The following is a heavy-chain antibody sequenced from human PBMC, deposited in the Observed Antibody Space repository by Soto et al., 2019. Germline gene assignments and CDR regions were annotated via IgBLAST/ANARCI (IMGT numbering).Heavy chain of an antibody. CDR1: GFAFSSHA. D-gene: IGHD2-15*01. J-gene: IGHJ4*02. CDR2: ISVSAGLT. Sequence: GGSLRLSCTASGFAFSSHAMSWVRQAPGKQLEWVSAISVSAGLTFYADSVKGRFTISRDNSKNTLYLQMNSLRAEDTAVYYCAKDWVSGSFPYWGQGTMVTVSS. CDR3: AKDWVSGSFPY. V-gene: IGHV3-23*01.